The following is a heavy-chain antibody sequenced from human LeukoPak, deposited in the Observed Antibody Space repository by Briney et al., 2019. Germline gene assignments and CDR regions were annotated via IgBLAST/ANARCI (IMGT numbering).Heavy chain of an antibody. J-gene: IGHJ4*02. CDR1: GFTFSSYS. CDR2: ISSSSSYI. D-gene: IGHD3-22*01. Sequence: GGSLRLSCAASGFTFSSYSMNWVRQAPGKGLEWVSSISSSSSYIYYADSVKGRFTISRDNAKNSLYLQMNSLRAEDTAVYYCAKDGRRARYYYDSSGYYQGYWGQGTLVTVSS. V-gene: IGHV3-21*01. CDR3: AKDGRRARYYYDSSGYYQGY.